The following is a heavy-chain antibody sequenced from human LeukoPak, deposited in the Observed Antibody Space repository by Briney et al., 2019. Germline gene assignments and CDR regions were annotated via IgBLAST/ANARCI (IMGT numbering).Heavy chain of an antibody. Sequence: SVKVSCKASGGTFSSYAISWVRQAPGQGLEWMGGIIPIFGTANYAQKFQGRVTMTRDTSTSTVYMELSSLRSEDTAVYYCARCPRLADPPTNWGQGTLVTVSS. D-gene: IGHD6-13*01. J-gene: IGHJ4*02. CDR3: ARCPRLADPPTN. V-gene: IGHV1-69*05. CDR2: IIPIFGTA. CDR1: GGTFSSYA.